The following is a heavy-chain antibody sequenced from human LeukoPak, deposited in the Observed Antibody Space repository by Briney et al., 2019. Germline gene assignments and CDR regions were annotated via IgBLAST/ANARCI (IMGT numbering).Heavy chain of an antibody. Sequence: SETLSLTCAVYGGSFSGYYWSWIRQPPVKGLEWIGEINHSGSTNYNPSLKSRVTISVDTSKNQFSLKLSSVTAADTAVYYCARAYYYDSSGYFTFDYWGQGTLVTVSS. CDR1: GGSFSGYY. CDR2: INHSGST. V-gene: IGHV4-34*01. J-gene: IGHJ4*02. D-gene: IGHD3-22*01. CDR3: ARAYYYDSSGYFTFDY.